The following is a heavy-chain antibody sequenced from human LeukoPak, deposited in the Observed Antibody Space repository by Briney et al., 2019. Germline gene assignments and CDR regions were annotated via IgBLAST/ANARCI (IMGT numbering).Heavy chain of an antibody. CDR1: GFTFSSYS. Sequence: GGSLRLSCAASGFTFSSYSMNWVRQAPGKGLEWVSYISSSSSTIYYADSVKGRFTISRDNAKNSLYLQMNSLRAEDTALYYCARVQQYDKFDSWGQGTLVTVAS. V-gene: IGHV3-48*01. CDR3: ARVQQYDKFDS. D-gene: IGHD3-22*01. J-gene: IGHJ4*02. CDR2: ISSSSSTI.